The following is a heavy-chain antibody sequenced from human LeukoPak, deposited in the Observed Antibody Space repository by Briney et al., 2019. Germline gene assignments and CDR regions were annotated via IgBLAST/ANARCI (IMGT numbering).Heavy chain of an antibody. CDR2: IYYSGST. CDR1: GGSIFSSNYY. V-gene: IGHV4-39*01. Sequence: SETLSLTCTVSGGSIFSSNYYWGWIRQPPGKGLEWLGSIYYSGSTYYNPSLKSRVPISVATSKNQFSLKLSSVTAADTAVYYCARQYTGIDYWGQGTLVTVSS. D-gene: IGHD2-2*02. CDR3: ARQYTGIDY. J-gene: IGHJ4*02.